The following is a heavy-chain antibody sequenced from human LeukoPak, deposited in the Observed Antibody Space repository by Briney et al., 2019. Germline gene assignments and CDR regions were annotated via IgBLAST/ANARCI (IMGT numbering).Heavy chain of an antibody. CDR1: GGSISSYY. CDR3: AKDRRAGSYDY. J-gene: IGHJ4*02. V-gene: IGHV4-59*01. Sequence: SETLSLTCTVSGGSISSYYWSWLRQPPGKGLEWIGYIYYSGSTDYNPSLKSRVTISVETSKNQFSLKLSSVTAADTAVYYCAKDRRAGSYDYWGQGTLVTVSS. D-gene: IGHD3-10*01. CDR2: IYYSGST.